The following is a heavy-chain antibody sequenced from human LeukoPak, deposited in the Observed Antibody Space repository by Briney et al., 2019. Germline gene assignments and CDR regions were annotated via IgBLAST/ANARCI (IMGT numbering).Heavy chain of an antibody. Sequence: GGSLRLSCAASGFTFSTYVMSWVRQAPGKGLEWVSAISGSGGSTYYADSVKGRFTISGDNSKNTLYLQMNSLGADDTAVYYCAKGNWRYFDYWGQGTLVTVSS. J-gene: IGHJ4*02. V-gene: IGHV3-23*01. D-gene: IGHD1-1*01. CDR2: ISGSGGST. CDR1: GFTFSTYV. CDR3: AKGNWRYFDY.